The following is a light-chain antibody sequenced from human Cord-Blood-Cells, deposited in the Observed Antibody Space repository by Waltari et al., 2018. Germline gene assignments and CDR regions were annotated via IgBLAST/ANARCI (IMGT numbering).Light chain of an antibody. Sequence: QSALTQPASVSGSPGPSLTISCSGTTSDVGSYNLVSWYQQHPGKAPKLMIYEVSKRPSGVSNRFPGSKSGNTASLTISGLQAEDEADYYCCSYAGSSTFDVFGTGTKVTVL. CDR3: CSYAGSSTFDV. V-gene: IGLV2-23*02. J-gene: IGLJ1*01. CDR2: EVS. CDR1: TSDVGSYNL.